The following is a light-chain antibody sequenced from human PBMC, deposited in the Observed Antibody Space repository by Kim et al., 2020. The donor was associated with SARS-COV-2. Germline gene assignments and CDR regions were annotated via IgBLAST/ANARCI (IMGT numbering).Light chain of an antibody. CDR3: QQSYSIPWT. V-gene: IGKV1-39*01. CDR1: QSISSY. CDR2: DAS. J-gene: IGKJ1*01. Sequence: ASIGGRVTIACRASQSISSYLNWYQQKPGKAPNRLIYDASTLQSGVPSRFSGSGSETDFTLTISNLQPEDFATYFCQQSYSIPWTFGQGTKVDIK.